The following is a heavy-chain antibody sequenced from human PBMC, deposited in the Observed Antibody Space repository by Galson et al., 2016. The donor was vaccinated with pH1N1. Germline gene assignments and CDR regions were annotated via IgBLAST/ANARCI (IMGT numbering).Heavy chain of an antibody. D-gene: IGHD3-22*01. V-gene: IGHV4-38-2*01. CDR2: IYHSGST. J-gene: IGHJ5*02. Sequence: ETLSLTCAVSGYSISGGYYWGWIRQPPGKGLEWIGNIYHSGSTYYNPSLKSRVTISVDTSKNQFSLKLSSLTAADTAVYYCARGPSSGYNWFDPWGPGTLVTVSS. CDR1: GYSISGGYY. CDR3: ARGPSSGYNWFDP.